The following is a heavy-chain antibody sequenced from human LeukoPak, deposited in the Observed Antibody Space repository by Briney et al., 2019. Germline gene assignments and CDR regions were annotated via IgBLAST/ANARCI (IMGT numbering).Heavy chain of an antibody. V-gene: IGHV3-30-3*01. CDR3: AREELQAPVVTTTPPFDY. D-gene: IGHD2-21*02. Sequence: GRSLRLSCAASGFTFSSYAMHWVRQAPGKGLEWVAVISYDGSNKYYADSVRGRFTISGDNSKNTLYLQMNSLRAEDTAVYYCAREELQAPVVTTTPPFDYWGQGTLVTVSS. CDR2: ISYDGSNK. J-gene: IGHJ4*02. CDR1: GFTFSSYA.